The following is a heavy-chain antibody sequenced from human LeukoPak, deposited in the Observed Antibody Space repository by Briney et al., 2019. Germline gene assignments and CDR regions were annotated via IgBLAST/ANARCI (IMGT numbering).Heavy chain of an antibody. Sequence: ASVKVSCKASGYTLTTYAISWLRQASGQGLEWMGWITTHNGHTNYAQNLQGRVTMTTDTSTSTAYMDLRSLRSDDTAVYYCARVGQMTTPYFDYWGQGTLVTVSS. V-gene: IGHV1-18*01. CDR2: ITTHNGHT. CDR3: ARVGQMTTPYFDY. D-gene: IGHD5-24*01. J-gene: IGHJ4*02. CDR1: GYTLTTYA.